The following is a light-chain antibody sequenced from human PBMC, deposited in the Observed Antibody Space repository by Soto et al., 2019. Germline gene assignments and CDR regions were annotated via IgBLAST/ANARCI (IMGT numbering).Light chain of an antibody. CDR1: QGISNY. J-gene: IGKJ1*01. Sequence: DIQMTQSPSSLSASVGDRVTITCRASQGISNYLDWYQQKPGKVPKLLIYAASTLQSGVPSRFSGSGSGTDFTLTISSLQPEDVATYYCRNYDSASWTFGQGTKVEIK. V-gene: IGKV1-27*01. CDR3: RNYDSASWT. CDR2: AAS.